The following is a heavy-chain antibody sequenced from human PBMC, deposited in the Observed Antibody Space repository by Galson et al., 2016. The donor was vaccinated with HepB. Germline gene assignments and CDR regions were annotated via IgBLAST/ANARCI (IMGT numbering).Heavy chain of an antibody. V-gene: IGHV3-23*01. Sequence: SLRLSCAASGFNFSSYAMSWVRQAPGKGLEWVSPISGTGGTTYYADSVKGRFTISRDNSNNTLFLQMNSLRAEDTAVYYCAKGARSSLVGTNAYFAHWGCGTLVTVSS. D-gene: IGHD1-7*01. CDR1: GFNFSSYA. CDR3: AKGARSSLVGTNAYFAH. J-gene: IGHJ2*01. CDR2: ISGTGGTT.